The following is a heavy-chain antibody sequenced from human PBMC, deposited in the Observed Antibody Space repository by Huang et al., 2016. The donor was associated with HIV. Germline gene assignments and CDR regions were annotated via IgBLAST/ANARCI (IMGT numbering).Heavy chain of an antibody. CDR2: INVNNGNT. CDR3: ARGDSGWSYDAFNI. V-gene: IGHV1-18*01. J-gene: IGHJ3*02. D-gene: IGHD6-19*01. Sequence: QVQLVQSGAELKKPGASVRVSCKASGYSLTSYDSNWVRLAPGQGPGWMGGINVNNGNTEYAQNFQGRVTMTTDTSTNTAYMELRSLRSDDTAVYYCARGDSGWSYDAFNIWGQGTMVTVSS. CDR1: GYSLTSYD.